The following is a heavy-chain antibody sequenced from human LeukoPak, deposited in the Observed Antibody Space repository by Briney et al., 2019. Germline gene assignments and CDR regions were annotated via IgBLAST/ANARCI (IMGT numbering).Heavy chain of an antibody. J-gene: IGHJ6*03. CDR2: INHSGST. CDR1: GGSFSGYY. V-gene: IGHV4-34*01. D-gene: IGHD6-13*01. Sequence: PSETLSLTCAVYGGSFSGYYWSWIRQPPGKGLEWIGEINHSGSTNYNPSLKSRVTISVDTSKNQFSLKLSSVTAADTAVYYCAREIIAAAGKDYYYYMDVWGKGTTVTVSS. CDR3: AREIIAAAGKDYYYYMDV.